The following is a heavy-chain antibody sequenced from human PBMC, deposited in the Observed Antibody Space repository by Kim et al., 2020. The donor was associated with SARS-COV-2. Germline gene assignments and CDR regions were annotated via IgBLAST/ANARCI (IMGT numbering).Heavy chain of an antibody. CDR1: GFTFSSYG. Sequence: GGSLRLSCAASGFTFSSYGMHWVRQAPGKGLEWVAVIWYDGSNKYYADSVKGRFTISRDNSKNTLYLQMNSLRAEDTAVYYCARGEHANMITFGIDYWGQGTLVTVSS. J-gene: IGHJ4*02. CDR3: ARGEHANMITFGIDY. CDR2: IWYDGSNK. D-gene: IGHD3-16*01. V-gene: IGHV3-33*01.